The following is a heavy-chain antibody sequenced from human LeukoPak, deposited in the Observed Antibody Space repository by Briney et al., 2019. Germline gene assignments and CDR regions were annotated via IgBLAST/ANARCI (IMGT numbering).Heavy chain of an antibody. CDR1: GFTFSDYY. Sequence: GGSLRLSCAASGFTFSDYYMSWIRQAPGKGLEWGSYISSSSSYTNYADSVKGRFTISRDNAKNSLYLQTNSLRAEDTAVYYCASTVVWEAFDIWGQGTMVTVSS. CDR3: ASTVVWEAFDI. D-gene: IGHD1-26*01. CDR2: ISSSSSYT. J-gene: IGHJ3*02. V-gene: IGHV3-11*06.